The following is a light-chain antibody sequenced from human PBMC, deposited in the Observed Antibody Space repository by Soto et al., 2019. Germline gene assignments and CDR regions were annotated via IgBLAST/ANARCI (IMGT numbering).Light chain of an antibody. CDR2: AAT. CDR1: QSISNF. J-gene: IGKJ3*01. Sequence: IQMTQSPPSLSASVGDRVTITCRASQSISNFLNWYQQRPGKAPNLLIYAATSLQSGVPSRFSGSGSRTDFTLTISSLQPEDFATYYCQQTSSIPPTFGPGTKVDIK. V-gene: IGKV1-39*01. CDR3: QQTSSIPPT.